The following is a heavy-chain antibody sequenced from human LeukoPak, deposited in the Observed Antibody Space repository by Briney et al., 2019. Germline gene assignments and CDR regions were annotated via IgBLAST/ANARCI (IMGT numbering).Heavy chain of an antibody. Sequence: PSETLSLTCTVSGGSISSSSYYWGWIRQPPGKGLEWIGEINHSGSTNYNPSLKSRVTISVDTSKNQFSLKLSSVTAADTAVYYCARGRLGDPWGQGTLVTVSS. V-gene: IGHV4-39*07. CDR2: INHSGST. D-gene: IGHD7-27*01. J-gene: IGHJ5*02. CDR3: ARGRLGDP. CDR1: GGSISSSSYY.